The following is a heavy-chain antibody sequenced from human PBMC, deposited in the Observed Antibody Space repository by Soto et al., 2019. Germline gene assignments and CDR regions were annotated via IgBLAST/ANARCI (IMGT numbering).Heavy chain of an antibody. CDR2: ISYDGSNK. J-gene: IGHJ4*02. CDR3: ARDKKEYYAFDY. D-gene: IGHD1-26*01. CDR1: GFTFSSYA. Sequence: QVQLVESGGGVVQPGRSLRLSCAASGFTFSSYAMHWVRQAPGKGLEWVAVISYDGSNKYYADSVKGRFTISRDNSKNTLCLQMNSLRAEDTAVYYCARDKKEYYAFDYWGQGTLVTVSS. V-gene: IGHV3-30-3*01.